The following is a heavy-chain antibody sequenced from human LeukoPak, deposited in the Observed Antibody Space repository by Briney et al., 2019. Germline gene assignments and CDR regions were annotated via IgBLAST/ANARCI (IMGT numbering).Heavy chain of an antibody. CDR2: ISWNSGSI. CDR3: AAGEQLAHDY. J-gene: IGHJ4*02. D-gene: IGHD6-6*01. Sequence: PGGSLRLSCAASGFTFYDYAMHWVRQAPGKGLEWVSGISWNSGSIGYADSVKGRFTISRDNAKNSLYLQMNSLRAEDTALYCCAAGEQLAHDYWGQGTLVTVSS. V-gene: IGHV3-9*01. CDR1: GFTFYDYA.